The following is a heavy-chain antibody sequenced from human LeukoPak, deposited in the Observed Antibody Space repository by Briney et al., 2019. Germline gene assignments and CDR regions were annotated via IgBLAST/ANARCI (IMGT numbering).Heavy chain of an antibody. Sequence: AGGSLRLSCVVSGFTLSSYAMSWVRQAPGKGLEWVAATSSSDSGKYHADSVRGRFTISRDNSKNTLFLQMNRLRPEDAAVYYCAKAPVTTCRGAYCYPFDYWGQGTLVTVSS. CDR2: TSSSDSGK. D-gene: IGHD2-21*01. CDR3: AKAPVTTCRGAYCYPFDY. V-gene: IGHV3-23*01. CDR1: GFTLSSYA. J-gene: IGHJ4*02.